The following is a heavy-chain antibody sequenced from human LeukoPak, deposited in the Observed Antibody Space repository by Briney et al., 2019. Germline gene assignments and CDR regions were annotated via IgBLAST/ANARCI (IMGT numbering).Heavy chain of an antibody. CDR3: AKDSYASGRPLHTFDV. V-gene: IGHV3-23*01. CDR1: DFTFRTYA. Sequence: GGSLRLSCAASDFTFRTYAMTWVRQAPGKGLEWVSAISDSGSNTFYADSVKGRFTISRDNSKNTLFLQMNSLRAEDTAIYYCAKDSYASGRPLHTFDVWGQGTMVTVSS. CDR2: ISDSGSNT. J-gene: IGHJ3*01. D-gene: IGHD3-10*01.